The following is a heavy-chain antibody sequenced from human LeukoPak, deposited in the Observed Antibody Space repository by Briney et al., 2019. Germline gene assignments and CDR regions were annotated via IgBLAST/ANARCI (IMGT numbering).Heavy chain of an antibody. J-gene: IGHJ6*03. V-gene: IGHV3-15*01. CDR1: GFTFSNAW. CDR2: IKSKTDGGTT. CDR3: TSLSGSYLSFYYIDV. D-gene: IGHD1-26*01. Sequence: GGSLRLSCAASGFTFSNAWMSWVRQAPGKGLEWVGRIKSKTDGGTTDYAAPVKGRFTISRDDSKNTLYLQMNSLKTEDTAVYYCTSLSGSYLSFYYIDVWGKGTTVTVSS.